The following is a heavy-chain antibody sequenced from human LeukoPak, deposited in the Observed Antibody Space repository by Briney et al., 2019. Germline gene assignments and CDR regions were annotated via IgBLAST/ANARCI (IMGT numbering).Heavy chain of an antibody. J-gene: IGHJ4*02. CDR2: IIPNSGDA. CDR3: ARGIAGGFDY. D-gene: IGHD2-21*01. V-gene: IGHV1-2*06. Sequence: EWMGRIIPNSGDAIYALKFQGRVTLTRDTSISTVYMELNRLRSDDTALYYCARGIAGGFDYWGQGTLVTVSS.